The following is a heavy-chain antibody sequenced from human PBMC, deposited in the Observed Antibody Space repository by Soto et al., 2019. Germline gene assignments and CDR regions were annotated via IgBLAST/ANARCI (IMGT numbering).Heavy chain of an antibody. CDR2: IWFDGSNK. J-gene: IGHJ4*02. V-gene: IGHV3-33*01. Sequence: QVQLVESGGGVVQPGKSLRLACAASGFTFSDYAMHWVRQAPGKGLEWVAVIWFDGSNKFYADSVKGRFTISRDNSKNTQYLKMNSLRTDDAAVYFWARGGYSSNWDIGYWGQGTLVTVSS. CDR1: GFTFSDYA. D-gene: IGHD6-13*01. CDR3: ARGGYSSNWDIGY.